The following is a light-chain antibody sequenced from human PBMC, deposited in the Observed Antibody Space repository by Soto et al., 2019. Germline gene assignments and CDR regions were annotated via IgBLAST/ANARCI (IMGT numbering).Light chain of an antibody. CDR2: EVN. J-gene: IGLJ2*01. CDR1: SSDLGDYDY. Sequence: QSVLTQPPSASGSPGQSVTISCTGTSSDLGDYDYVSWYQQHPGKAPKLMIYEVNKRPSGVPDRFSGSESGNTASLTVTGLQAEDEADYYCSSYAGSNNLIFGGGTKVTVL. CDR3: SSYAGSNNLI. V-gene: IGLV2-8*01.